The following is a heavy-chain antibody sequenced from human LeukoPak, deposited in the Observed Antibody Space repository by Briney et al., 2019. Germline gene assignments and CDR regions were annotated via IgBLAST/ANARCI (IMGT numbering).Heavy chain of an antibody. V-gene: IGHV4-34*01. Sequence: KPSETLSLTCTVSGGSISYYYWSWIRQPPGKGLEWIGEINHSGSTNYNPSLKSRVTMLVDMSKNQFSLKLSSVTAADTAVYYCARGGDSSGYYLQDAFDIWGQGTMVTVSS. D-gene: IGHD3-22*01. CDR2: INHSGST. CDR3: ARGGDSSGYYLQDAFDI. CDR1: GGSISYYY. J-gene: IGHJ3*02.